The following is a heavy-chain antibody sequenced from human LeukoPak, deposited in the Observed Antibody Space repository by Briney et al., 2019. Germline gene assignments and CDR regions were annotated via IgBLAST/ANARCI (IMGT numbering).Heavy chain of an antibody. J-gene: IGHJ4*02. D-gene: IGHD5-12*01. CDR2: IIPIFGTA. V-gene: IGHV1-69*13. CDR3: ARSRGYSGYDLNFDY. CDR1: GGTFSSYA. Sequence: SVKVSCKASGGTFSSYAISWVRQAPGQGLEWMGGIIPIFGTANYAQKFQGRVTITADESTSTAYMELRSLRSDDTAVYYCARSRGYSGYDLNFDYWGQGTLVTVSS.